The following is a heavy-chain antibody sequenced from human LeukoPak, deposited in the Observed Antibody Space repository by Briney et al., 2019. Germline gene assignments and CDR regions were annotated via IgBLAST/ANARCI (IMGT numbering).Heavy chain of an antibody. V-gene: IGHV1-24*01. D-gene: IGHD5-24*01. CDR3: AARDRDGYNYAFDI. CDR2: FDPEDGET. Sequence: ASVKVSCKVSGYTLTELSMHWVRQAPGKGLEWMGGFDPEDGETIYAQKFQGRVTMTEDTSTDTAYMELSSLRSEDTAVYYCAARDRDGYNYAFDIWGQGTMVTVSS. CDR1: GYTLTELS. J-gene: IGHJ3*02.